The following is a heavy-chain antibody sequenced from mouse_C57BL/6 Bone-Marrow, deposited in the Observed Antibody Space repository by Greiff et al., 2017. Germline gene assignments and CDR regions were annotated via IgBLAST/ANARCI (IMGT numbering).Heavy chain of an antibody. D-gene: IGHD2-1*01. J-gene: IGHJ4*01. CDR2: ISDGGSYT. CDR3: AREIYYGNYVLAMDF. Sequence: DVKLVESGGGLVKPGGSLKFSCAASGFTFSSYAMSWVRQTPEKRLEWVATISDGGSYTYYPDNVKGRFTISRDNAKNNLYLQMSHLKSEDTAMYYCAREIYYGNYVLAMDFWGQGTSVTVSS. CDR1: GFTFSSYA. V-gene: IGHV5-4*03.